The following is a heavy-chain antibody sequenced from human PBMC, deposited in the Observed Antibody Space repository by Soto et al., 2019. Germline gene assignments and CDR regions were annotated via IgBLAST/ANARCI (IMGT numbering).Heavy chain of an antibody. Sequence: HPGGSLRLSCAASGFTFSSYAMSWVRQAPGKGLEWVSAISGSGGSTYYADSVKGRFTISRDNSKNTLYLQMNSLRAEDTAVYYCARNMVRGVHTTSLDYWGQGTLVTVSS. CDR1: GFTFSSYA. CDR2: ISGSGGST. J-gene: IGHJ4*02. D-gene: IGHD3-10*01. V-gene: IGHV3-23*01. CDR3: ARNMVRGVHTTSLDY.